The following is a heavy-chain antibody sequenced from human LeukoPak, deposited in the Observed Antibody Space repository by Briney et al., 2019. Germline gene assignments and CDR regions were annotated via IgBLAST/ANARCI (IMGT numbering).Heavy chain of an antibody. CDR1: GGSISSYY. Sequence: SETLSLTCTVSGGSISSYYWSWIRQPPGKGLEWIGYIYYSGSTNYNPSLKSRVTISVDTSKNQFSLKLSSVTAADTAVYYCARERGVAAERYYYYYMDVWGKGTTVTVSS. CDR3: ARERGVAAERYYYYYMDV. V-gene: IGHV4-59*01. D-gene: IGHD2-15*01. CDR2: IYYSGST. J-gene: IGHJ6*03.